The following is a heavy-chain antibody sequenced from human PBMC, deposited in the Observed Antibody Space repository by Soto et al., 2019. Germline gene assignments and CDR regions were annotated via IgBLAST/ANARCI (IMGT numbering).Heavy chain of an antibody. CDR1: GYTFTSYA. CDR2: INAGNGNT. D-gene: IGHD3-22*01. J-gene: IGHJ4*02. Sequence: QVQLVQSGAEEKKPGASVKVSCKASGYTFTSYAMHWVRQAPGQRLEWMGWINAGNGNTKYSQKFQGSVTITRDTAASTAYMELSSLRSEDTAVYYCESSSGYYLIDDYWGQGTLVTVSS. CDR3: ESSSGYYLIDDY. V-gene: IGHV1-3*05.